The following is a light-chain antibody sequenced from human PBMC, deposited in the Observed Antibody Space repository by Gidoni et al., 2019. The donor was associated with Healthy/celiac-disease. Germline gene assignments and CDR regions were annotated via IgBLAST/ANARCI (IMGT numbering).Light chain of an antibody. J-gene: IGKJ4*01. CDR2: DAS. V-gene: IGKV3-11*01. CDR3: QQRSNWPLT. Sequence: EILLTQSPATLSLSPGERATLSGRASQSVSSYLAWYQQKPGQAPRLLIYDASNRATGIPARFSGSGSGTDCTLTISSLEPEDLAVYYCQQRSNWPLTFGGGTKVEIK. CDR1: QSVSSY.